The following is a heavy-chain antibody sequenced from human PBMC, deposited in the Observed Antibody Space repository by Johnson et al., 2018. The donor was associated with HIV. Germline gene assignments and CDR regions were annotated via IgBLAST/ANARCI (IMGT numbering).Heavy chain of an antibody. J-gene: IGHJ3*01. CDR2: ISGSGGST. CDR1: GFTFGDYV. D-gene: IGHD3-10*01. CDR3: ARAPEVRGVDAFDV. Sequence: QMLLVESGGGVVQPGRSLRLSCAASGFTFGDYVMSWVRQAPGKGLEWVSAISGSGGSTYYADSVKGRFTISRDNAKNSLYLQMNSLRAEDTAVYYCARAPEVRGVDAFDVWGQGTVVIVSS. V-gene: IGHV3-11*04.